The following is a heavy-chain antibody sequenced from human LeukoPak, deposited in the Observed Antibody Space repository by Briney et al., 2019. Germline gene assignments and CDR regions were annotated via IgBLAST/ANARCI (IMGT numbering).Heavy chain of an antibody. J-gene: IGHJ6*03. D-gene: IGHD3-16*01. CDR3: AKGFGGYYYYYMDV. Sequence: GGSLRLSCAASGFIFSTYGMYWVRQAPGKGLEWVAFIRYDGNNKYYGDSVKGRFTISRDNSNNTLYLQMNSLRAEDTAVYYCAKGFGGYYYYYMDVWGKGTTVTVSS. CDR2: IRYDGNNK. V-gene: IGHV3-30*02. CDR1: GFIFSTYG.